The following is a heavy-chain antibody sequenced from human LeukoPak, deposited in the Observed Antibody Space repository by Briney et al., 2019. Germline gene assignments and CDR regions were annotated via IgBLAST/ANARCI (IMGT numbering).Heavy chain of an antibody. Sequence: GGSLRLSCAASGFTFSSYWMHWVRQAPGKGLVWVSRINTDGSSTSYADSVKGRFTISRDNAKNTLYLQMNSLRAGDTAVYYCAKDLYHYDSTGYAFDYWGQGTLVTVSS. CDR2: INTDGSST. J-gene: IGHJ4*02. V-gene: IGHV3-74*01. CDR1: GFTFSSYW. CDR3: AKDLYHYDSTGYAFDY. D-gene: IGHD3-22*01.